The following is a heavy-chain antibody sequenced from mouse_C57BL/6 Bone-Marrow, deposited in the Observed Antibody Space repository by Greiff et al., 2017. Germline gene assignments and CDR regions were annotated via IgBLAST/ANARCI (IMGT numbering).Heavy chain of an antibody. CDR2: IYPGSGNT. CDR1: GYTFTDYY. J-gene: IGHJ4*01. V-gene: IGHV1-76*01. D-gene: IGHD1-1*01. Sequence: QVQLQQSGAELVRPGASVKLSCKASGYTFTDYYINWVKQRPGQGLEWIARIYPGSGNTYYNEKFKGKATLTAEKSSSTAYMQLSSLTSEDSAVYFCATIYYYGSLYYYAMDYWGQGTSVTVSS. CDR3: ATIYYYGSLYYYAMDY.